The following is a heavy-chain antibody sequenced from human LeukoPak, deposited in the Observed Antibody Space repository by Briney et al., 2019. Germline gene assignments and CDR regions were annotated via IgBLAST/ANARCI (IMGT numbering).Heavy chain of an antibody. V-gene: IGHV3-30*04. Sequence: GGSLRLSCAASGYTFSSYVMHWVRKAPGKGLEWVAVIPYDGSNKYYADSVKGRFTISRENSKNRLYLQMNSLRAEDTAVYYCARAEGYGGELDSWGQGTLVTVSS. CDR2: IPYDGSNK. CDR3: ARAEGYGGELDS. CDR1: GYTFSSYV. J-gene: IGHJ4*02. D-gene: IGHD4-23*01.